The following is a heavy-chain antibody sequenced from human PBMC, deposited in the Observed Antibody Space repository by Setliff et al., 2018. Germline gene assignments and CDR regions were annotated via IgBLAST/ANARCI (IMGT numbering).Heavy chain of an antibody. CDR3: AKHGEESKVTTYLAS. D-gene: IGHD4-17*01. V-gene: IGHV4-61*09. Sequence: SETLSLTCTVSGGSISSGSYYWTWIRQPAGKGLGWIGHFYTSGITSYNPSLKSRVAMSVDKAKNQFSLNLRSVSAADTAIYYCAKHGEESKVTTYLASWGQGTLVTVSS. CDR1: GGSISSGSYY. J-gene: IGHJ5*02. CDR2: FYTSGIT.